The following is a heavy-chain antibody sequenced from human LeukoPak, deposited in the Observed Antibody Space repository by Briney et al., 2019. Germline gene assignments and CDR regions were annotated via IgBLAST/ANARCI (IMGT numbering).Heavy chain of an antibody. Sequence: PGGSLRLSCAASGFTVSNNYMSWVRQAPGKGLEWVSVIYSGGSTYCADSVKGRFAISRDNSKNTLYLQMNSLRAEDTAVYYCARDHDTTYYFDYWGQGTLVTVSS. D-gene: IGHD1-26*01. CDR3: ARDHDTTYYFDY. CDR1: GFTVSNNY. CDR2: IYSGGST. V-gene: IGHV3-66*02. J-gene: IGHJ4*02.